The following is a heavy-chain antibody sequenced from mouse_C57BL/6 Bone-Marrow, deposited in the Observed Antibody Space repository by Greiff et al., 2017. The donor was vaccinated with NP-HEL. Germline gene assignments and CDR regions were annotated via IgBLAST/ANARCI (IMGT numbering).Heavy chain of an antibody. Sequence: DVKLVESGGDLVKPGGSLKLSCAASGFTFSSYGMSWVRQTPDKRLEWVATISSGGSYTYYPDSVKGRFTISRDNAKNTLYLQMSSLKSEDTARYYCARHDYNYFDYWGQGTTLTVSS. CDR2: ISSGGSYT. CDR1: GFTFSSYG. CDR3: ARHDYNYFDY. V-gene: IGHV5-6*02. J-gene: IGHJ2*01. D-gene: IGHD2-12*01.